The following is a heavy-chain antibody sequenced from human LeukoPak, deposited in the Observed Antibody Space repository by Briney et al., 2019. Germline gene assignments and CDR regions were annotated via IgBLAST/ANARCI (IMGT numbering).Heavy chain of an antibody. CDR2: FDPEDGET. CDR3: ATVDVPGASSTVRLPA. V-gene: IGHV1-24*01. D-gene: IGHD2-2*01. Sequence: GASVKVSCKVSGYTLTELSMHWVRQAPGKGLEWMGGFDPEDGETIYAQKFQGRVTMTEDTSTDTAYMELSSLGSEDTAVYYCATVDVPGASSTVRLPAWGQGTLVTVSS. J-gene: IGHJ5*02. CDR1: GYTLTELS.